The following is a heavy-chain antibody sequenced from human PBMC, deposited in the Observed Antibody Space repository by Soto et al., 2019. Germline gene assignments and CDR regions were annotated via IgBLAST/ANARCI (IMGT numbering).Heavy chain of an antibody. CDR2: IWYDGSNK. CDR1: GFTFSSYG. V-gene: IGHV3-33*01. Sequence: GGSLRLSCAASGFTFSSYGMHWVRQAPGKGLEWVAVIWYDGSNKYYADSVKGRFTISRDNSKNTLYLQMNSLRAEDTAVYYCARDRYYGSEDFDYWGQGTLVTVSS. D-gene: IGHD3-10*01. J-gene: IGHJ4*02. CDR3: ARDRYYGSEDFDY.